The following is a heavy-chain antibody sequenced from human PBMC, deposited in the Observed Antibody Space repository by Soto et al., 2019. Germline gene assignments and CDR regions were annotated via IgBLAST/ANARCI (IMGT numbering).Heavy chain of an antibody. CDR3: ARMGRRGVLDY. Sequence: GASLKISCTGSGYRFTTYWISWVRQTPERGLEWMGRIDPSDSYTAYSPSSQDHVTISADKSITTAYLQWSSLKASDTGVYFCARMGRRGVLDYWGQGTLVTVSS. CDR2: IDPSDSYT. D-gene: IGHD3-10*01. V-gene: IGHV5-10-1*01. J-gene: IGHJ4*02. CDR1: GYRFTTYW.